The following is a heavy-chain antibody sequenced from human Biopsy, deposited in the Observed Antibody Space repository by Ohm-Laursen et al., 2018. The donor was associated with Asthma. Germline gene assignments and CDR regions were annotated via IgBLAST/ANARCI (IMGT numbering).Heavy chain of an antibody. D-gene: IGHD1-26*01. CDR1: GFTFSSYG. V-gene: IGHV3-30*18. CDR3: AKRGSCFDY. CDR2: ISYDGSNK. Sequence: SLRLSCAASGFTFSSYGMHWVRQAPGKGLEWVAVISYDGSNKYYADSVKGRFTISRDNSKNTLYLQMNSLRAEDTAVYYCAKRGSCFDYWGQGTLVTVSS. J-gene: IGHJ4*02.